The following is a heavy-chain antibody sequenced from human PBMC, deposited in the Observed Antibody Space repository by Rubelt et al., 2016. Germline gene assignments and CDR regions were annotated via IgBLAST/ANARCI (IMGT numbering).Heavy chain of an antibody. CDR2: IYWDDDK. Sequence: QVTLRESGPALVKPTQTLTLTCTFSGFSLSTSGVGVDWIRQPPGKALEWLALIYWDDDKRYSPSLKSRLTVTKDTSKNQVVLTMTDMDPVDTATYYCGHRQQDTAVNYWGQGTVVTVSS. CDR3: GHRQQDTAVNY. J-gene: IGHJ4*02. V-gene: IGHV2-5*02. D-gene: IGHD5-18*01. CDR1: GFSLSTSGVG.